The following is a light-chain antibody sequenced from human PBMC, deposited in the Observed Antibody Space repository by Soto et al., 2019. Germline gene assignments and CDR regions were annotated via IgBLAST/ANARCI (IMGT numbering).Light chain of an antibody. CDR1: QSISSN. CDR2: RTS. CDR3: QQYGSSPKT. J-gene: IGKJ1*01. V-gene: IGKV3-15*01. Sequence: EIVMTQSPATLSVSPGERATLSCRASQSISSNLAWYQQKPGQAPRLLMFRTSSRATGFPARFSGSGSGTEFNLTISRLQSEDFGVYYCQQYGSSPKTFGQGTKVDI.